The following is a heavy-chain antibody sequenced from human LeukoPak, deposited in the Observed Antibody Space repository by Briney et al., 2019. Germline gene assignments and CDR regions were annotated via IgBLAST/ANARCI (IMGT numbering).Heavy chain of an antibody. CDR1: GGSISSYY. V-gene: IGHV4-59*08. D-gene: IGHD3-22*01. CDR3: ARQVLASSGSILGWFDP. J-gene: IGHJ5*02. Sequence: SETLSLTCTVSGGSISSYYWSWIRQPPREGLEWIGYIYYSGSTNYNPSLKSRVTISVDTSKNQFSLKLISVTAADTAVYYCARQVLASSGSILGWFDPWGQGTLVTVSS. CDR2: IYYSGST.